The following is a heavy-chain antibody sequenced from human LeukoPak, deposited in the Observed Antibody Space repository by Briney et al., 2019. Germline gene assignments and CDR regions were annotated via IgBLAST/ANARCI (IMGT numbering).Heavy chain of an antibody. CDR3: ARGGWLTTVTTLSMSPNYYYYGMDV. CDR2: IYHIGST. D-gene: IGHD4-17*01. V-gene: IGHV4-30-2*01. J-gene: IGHJ6*02. Sequence: SETLSLTCAVTGGSISSGGYSWSWIRQPPGKGLEWIGYIYHIGSTYYNPSLKSRVTISVDRSKNQFSLKLSSVTAADTAVYYCARGGWLTTVTTLSMSPNYYYYGMDVWGQGTTVTVSS. CDR1: GGSISSGGYS.